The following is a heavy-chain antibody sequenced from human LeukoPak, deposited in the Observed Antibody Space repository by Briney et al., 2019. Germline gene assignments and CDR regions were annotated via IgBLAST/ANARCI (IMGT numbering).Heavy chain of an antibody. CDR3: ARDRLRWPKIDY. CDR2: IYYSVTT. D-gene: IGHD4-23*01. Sequence: SETLSLTCTVSGDSISSSSYYWGWIRQPPGKGLEWIGSIYYSVTTYYNPSLKSRVTISVDTSKNQFSLKLSSVTAADTAVYYCARDRLRWPKIDYWGQGTLVTVSS. CDR1: GDSISSSSYY. J-gene: IGHJ4*02. V-gene: IGHV4-39*07.